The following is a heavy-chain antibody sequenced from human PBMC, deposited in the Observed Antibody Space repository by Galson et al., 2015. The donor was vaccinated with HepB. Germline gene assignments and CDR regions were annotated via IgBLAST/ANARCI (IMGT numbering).Heavy chain of an antibody. D-gene: IGHD2-15*01. CDR3: ARDFLGYCSGESSGDACYGLAEY. Sequence: SVKVSCKASGYTFTNYGINWVRQAPGQGLEWMGWISGHKGTTNYAQKFQGRVTMTTDTSTGTAYMEMRSLKSDDTAVYYCARDFLGYCSGESSGDACYGLAEYWGQGTLNTVSS. CDR1: GYTFTNYG. CDR2: ISGHKGTT. V-gene: IGHV1-18*04. J-gene: IGHJ4*02.